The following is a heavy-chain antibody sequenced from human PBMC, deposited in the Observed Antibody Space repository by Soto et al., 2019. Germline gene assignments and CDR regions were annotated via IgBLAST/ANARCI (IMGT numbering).Heavy chain of an antibody. Sequence: VQLVESGGGLVQPGGSLRLSCAASGFTFSTYWMTWVRQAPGKGLEWVASIKEDGGAQFYVDFVKGRFTISRDNANNSLFLQMSSLRAEDRPLFYCTVEGFRGDCSGGSCGRKDLWGQGALVTVSS. J-gene: IGHJ4*02. V-gene: IGHV3-7*01. CDR2: IKEDGGAQ. D-gene: IGHD2-15*01. CDR3: TVEGFRGDCSGGSCGRKDL. CDR1: GFTFSTYW.